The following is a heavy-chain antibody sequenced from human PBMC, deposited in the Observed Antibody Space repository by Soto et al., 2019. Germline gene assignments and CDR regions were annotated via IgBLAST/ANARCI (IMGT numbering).Heavy chain of an antibody. CDR1: GFTFSSYW. CDR2: INSDGSST. CDR3: ATSISVGGGG. V-gene: IGHV3-74*01. D-gene: IGHD3-16*01. J-gene: IGHJ4*02. Sequence: EVQLVESGGGLVQPGGSLRLSCAASGFTFSSYWLHWVRQAPGEGLVWVSRINSDGSSTRYADSVTGRFTISRDNAKNTLYLQMNNLRAEDTALYYCATSISVGGGGWGQGTLVTVSS.